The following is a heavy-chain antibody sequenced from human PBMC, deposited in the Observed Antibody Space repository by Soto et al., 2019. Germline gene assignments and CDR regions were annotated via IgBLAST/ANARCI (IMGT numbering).Heavy chain of an antibody. Sequence: GASVKVSCKASGYTFTSYGISWVRQAPGQGLEWMGWISAYNGNTNYAQKLQGRVTMTTDTSTSTAYMELRSLRSDDTAVYYCARELTGTTGASRLRFDPWGQGTLVTVS. CDR3: ARELTGTTGASRLRFDP. CDR2: ISAYNGNT. CDR1: GYTFTSYG. D-gene: IGHD1-7*01. J-gene: IGHJ5*02. V-gene: IGHV1-18*01.